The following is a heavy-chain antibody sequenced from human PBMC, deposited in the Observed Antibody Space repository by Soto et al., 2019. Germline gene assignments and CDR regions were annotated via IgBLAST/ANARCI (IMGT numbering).Heavy chain of an antibody. CDR2: IDPRDSYT. J-gene: IGHJ2*01. V-gene: IGHV5-10-1*01. D-gene: IGHD5-18*01. CDR3: ARGDTALSYWYFDL. Sequence: GDSLKISCKGSGYSFTSHWISWVRQMPGKGLEWMGRIDPRDSYTSYSPSFQGHVTISADKSISTVYLQWSSLKASDTATYYCARGDTALSYWYFDLWGRGTLVT. CDR1: GYSFTSHW.